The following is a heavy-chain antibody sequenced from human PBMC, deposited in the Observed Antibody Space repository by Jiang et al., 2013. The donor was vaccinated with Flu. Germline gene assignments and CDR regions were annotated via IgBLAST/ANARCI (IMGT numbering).Heavy chain of an antibody. Sequence: GAEVKKPGSSVKVSCKASGGSFSSYAMNWVRQAPGQGLEWMGGINHIFGTTDYAQKFQGRVTITADKSTSTAYMDLSSLRSEDTAIYYCARSSWGYSYGPFEYWGQGTLVTVSS. D-gene: IGHD5-18*01. J-gene: IGHJ4*02. CDR3: ARSSWGYSYGPFEY. CDR2: INHIFGTT. CDR1: GGSFSSYA. V-gene: IGHV1-69*06.